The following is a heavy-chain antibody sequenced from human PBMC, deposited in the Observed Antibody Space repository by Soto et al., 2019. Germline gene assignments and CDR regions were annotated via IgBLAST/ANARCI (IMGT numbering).Heavy chain of an antibody. CDR3: ARSVVTASHYYYYYGMDV. Sequence: ASVKVSCKASGYTFSAYYTHWVRQAPGQGLEWMGWMNPKSGGTYFAQKFQGRVTITADESTSTAYMELSSLRSEDTAVYYCARSVVTASHYYYYYGMDVWGQGTTVTVSS. CDR2: MNPKSGGT. V-gene: IGHV1-2*02. D-gene: IGHD2-21*02. CDR1: GYTFSAYY. J-gene: IGHJ6*02.